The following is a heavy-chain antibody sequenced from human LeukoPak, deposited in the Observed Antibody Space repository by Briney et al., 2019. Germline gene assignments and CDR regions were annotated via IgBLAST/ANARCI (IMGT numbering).Heavy chain of an antibody. D-gene: IGHD3-16*02. CDR3: ATAEIRDDYVWGSYRYVYFDY. J-gene: IGHJ4*02. V-gene: IGHV1-24*01. CDR1: GYTLTELS. CDR2: FDPEDGET. Sequence: ASVKVSCKVSGYTLTELSMHWVRQAPGKGLEWMGGFDPEDGETIYAQKFQGRVTMTEATSTDTAYMELSSLRSEDTAVYYCATAEIRDDYVWGSYRYVYFDYWGQGTLVTVSS.